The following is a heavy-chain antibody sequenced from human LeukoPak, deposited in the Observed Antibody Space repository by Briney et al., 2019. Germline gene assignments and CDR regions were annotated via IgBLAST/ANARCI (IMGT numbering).Heavy chain of an antibody. CDR1: GYTFTGYY. Sequence: ASVKVSCKASGYTFTGYYMHWVRQAPGQGIEWMGWINPNSGGTNYAQKFQGRVTMTRDTSISTAYMELSRLRSDDTAVYYCARDLTGTTSGWFDPWGQGTLVTVSS. V-gene: IGHV1-2*02. CDR3: ARDLTGTTSGWFDP. CDR2: INPNSGGT. J-gene: IGHJ5*02. D-gene: IGHD1-7*01.